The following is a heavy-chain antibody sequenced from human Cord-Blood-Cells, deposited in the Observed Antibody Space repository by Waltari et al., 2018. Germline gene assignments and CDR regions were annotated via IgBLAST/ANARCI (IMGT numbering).Heavy chain of an antibody. J-gene: IGHJ5*02. D-gene: IGHD6-13*01. CDR3: ARRGIAAAGTADWFDP. CDR2: SYPGDSDT. Sequence: EVQLVQSGAEVKKPGESLKISCKGSGYSFTSYWIGWVRQMPGKGLEWMGISYPGDSDTRYSPACQGQVTISADKSIGTAYLQWSSLKASDTAMYYCARRGIAAAGTADWFDPWGQGTLVTVSS. V-gene: IGHV5-51*03. CDR1: GYSFTSYW.